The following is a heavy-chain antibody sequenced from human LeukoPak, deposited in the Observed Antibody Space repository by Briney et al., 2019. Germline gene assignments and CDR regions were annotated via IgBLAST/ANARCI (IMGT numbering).Heavy chain of an antibody. V-gene: IGHV1-2*02. CDR2: INPHSGGT. CDR1: VYTFTAYY. Sequence: ASVKVSCKASVYTFTAYYMHWVRQAPGHGLEWMGWINPHSGGTNFAQKFQGRVTMTRDTSITTAHMELSRLTSDDTAMYYCAREIPCSSSSCLDYWGQGTLVTVSS. D-gene: IGHD2-2*01. J-gene: IGHJ4*02. CDR3: AREIPCSSSSCLDY.